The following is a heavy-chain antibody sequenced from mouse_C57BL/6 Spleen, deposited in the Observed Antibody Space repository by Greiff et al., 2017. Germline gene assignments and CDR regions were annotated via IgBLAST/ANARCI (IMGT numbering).Heavy chain of an antibody. CDR3: ARDRGEGAMDY. CDR1: GFTFSDYY. Sequence: EVQLVESEGGLVQPGSSMKLSCTASGFTFSDYYMAWVRQVPEKGLEWVANINYDGSSTYYLDSLQSRFIISRDNAKNILYLQMSSLKSEDTATYYCARDRGEGAMDYWGQGTSVTVSS. D-gene: IGHD3-3*01. CDR2: INYDGSST. V-gene: IGHV5-16*01. J-gene: IGHJ4*01.